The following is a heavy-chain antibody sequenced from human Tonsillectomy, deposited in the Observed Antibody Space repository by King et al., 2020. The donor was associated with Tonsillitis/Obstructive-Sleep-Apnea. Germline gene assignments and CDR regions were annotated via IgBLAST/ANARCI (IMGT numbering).Heavy chain of an antibody. CDR2: ISSSSSYI. Sequence: VQLVESGGGLVKPGGSLRLSCAASGFTFSSYSMNWVRQAPGKGLEWVSSISSSSSYIYYADSVKGRFTISRDDAKNSLYLQMNSLRAEDTAVYYCEREGWDTAAFDYWGQGTLVTVSS. CDR1: GFTFSSYS. CDR3: EREGWDTAAFDY. J-gene: IGHJ4*02. D-gene: IGHD5-18*01. V-gene: IGHV3-21*01.